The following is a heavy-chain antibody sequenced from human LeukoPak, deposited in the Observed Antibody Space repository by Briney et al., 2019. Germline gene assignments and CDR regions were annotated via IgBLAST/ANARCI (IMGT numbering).Heavy chain of an antibody. CDR2: INHSGST. Sequence: PSETLSLTCTVSGGSISSSSYYWGWIRQPPGKGLEWIGEINHSGSTNYNPSLKSRVTISVDTSKNQFSLKLSSVTAADTAVYYCARGRYCGGDCYSSQVGYYYYYGMDVWGQGTTVTVSS. D-gene: IGHD2-21*02. J-gene: IGHJ6*02. CDR1: GGSISSSSYY. CDR3: ARGRYCGGDCYSSQVGYYYYYGMDV. V-gene: IGHV4-39*07.